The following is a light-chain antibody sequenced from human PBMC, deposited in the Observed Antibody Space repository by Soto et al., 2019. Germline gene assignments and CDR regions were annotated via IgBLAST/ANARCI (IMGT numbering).Light chain of an antibody. CDR3: QQYNSYSET. CDR2: EAS. V-gene: IGKV1-5*03. J-gene: IGKJ1*01. Sequence: IQITPSPFPLSATVGGRVTIPCRASQSISTWLAWYQQKSGKAPKLLIYEASSLGSGVPSRFSGSGSGTEFTLTISSLQPDDFATYYCQQYNSYSETFGQGTKVDIK. CDR1: QSISTW.